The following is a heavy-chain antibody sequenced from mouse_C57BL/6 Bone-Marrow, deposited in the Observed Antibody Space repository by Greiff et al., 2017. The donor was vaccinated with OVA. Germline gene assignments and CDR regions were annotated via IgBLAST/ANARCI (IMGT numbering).Heavy chain of an antibody. CDR3: ARGYGSSYGAY. Sequence: EVKLVESGGGLVQPGGSLKLSCAASGFTFSDYYMYWVRQTPEKRLEWVAYISNGGGSTYYPDTVKGRFTISRDNAKNTLYLQMSRLKSEDTAMYYCARGYGSSYGAYWGQGTLVTVSA. CDR1: GFTFSDYY. J-gene: IGHJ3*01. V-gene: IGHV5-12*01. D-gene: IGHD1-1*01. CDR2: ISNGGGST.